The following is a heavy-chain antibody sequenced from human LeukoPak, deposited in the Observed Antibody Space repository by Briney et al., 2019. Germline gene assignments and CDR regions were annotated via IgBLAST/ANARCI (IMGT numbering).Heavy chain of an antibody. CDR3: ARGLRQAGLAPLEF. J-gene: IGHJ4*02. CDR1: GFSVSLYG. D-gene: IGHD3-10*01. V-gene: IGHV3-30*02. Sequence: PGESPRLSCAASGFSVSLYGMHWVRQAPGKGLEWVAFLRSDTNSEHYAVSVKGRFAISRDTSKDTLNLQMRSLRVEDTALYYCARGLRQAGLAPLEFWGQGTQVIVSS. CDR2: LRSDTNSE.